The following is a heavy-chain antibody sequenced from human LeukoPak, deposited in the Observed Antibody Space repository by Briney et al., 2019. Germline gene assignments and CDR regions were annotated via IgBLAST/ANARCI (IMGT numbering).Heavy chain of an antibody. CDR3: AKDGPARGYFDY. CDR2: ISWNSGSI. CDR1: GFTFDDYA. Sequence: GRSLRLSCAASGFTFDDYAMHWVRQAPGKGLEWVSGISWNSGSIGYADSVKGRFTISRDNAKNSLYLQMNSLRAEDTALYYCAKDGPARGYFDYWGQGTPVTVSS. J-gene: IGHJ4*02. V-gene: IGHV3-9*01.